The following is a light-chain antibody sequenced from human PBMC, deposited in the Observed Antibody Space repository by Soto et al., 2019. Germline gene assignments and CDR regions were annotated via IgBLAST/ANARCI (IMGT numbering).Light chain of an antibody. Sequence: QSALTQPASVSGSPGQSITISCTGTSSDVGSYNLVSWYQQHPGKAPKLMIYEGSKRPSGVSNRLSGSKSGNTASLTISGLQGEDEADYYCCSYAGTDVVFGGGTKVTVL. CDR2: EGS. J-gene: IGLJ2*01. CDR3: CSYAGTDVV. V-gene: IGLV2-23*01. CDR1: SSDVGSYNL.